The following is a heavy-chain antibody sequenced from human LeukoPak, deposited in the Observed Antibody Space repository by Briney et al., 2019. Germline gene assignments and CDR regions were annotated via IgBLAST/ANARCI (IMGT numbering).Heavy chain of an antibody. V-gene: IGHV4-34*01. J-gene: IGHJ6*02. Sequence: PSETLSLTCAVYGGSFSGYYWSWIRQPPGKGLEWIGEINHSGSTNYNPSLKSRVTIPVDTSKNQFSLKLSSVTAADTAVYYCARYSAMDNNYYYYGMDVWGQGTTVTVSS. D-gene: IGHD5-18*01. CDR3: ARYSAMDNNYYYYGMDV. CDR1: GGSFSGYY. CDR2: INHSGST.